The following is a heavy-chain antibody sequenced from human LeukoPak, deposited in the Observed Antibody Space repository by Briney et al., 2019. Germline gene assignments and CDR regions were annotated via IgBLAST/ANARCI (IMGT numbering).Heavy chain of an antibody. CDR1: GGSINGYY. CDR3: ARVASRSISSRCFDH. CDR2: ISSSATT. V-gene: IGHV4-4*08. D-gene: IGHD6-6*01. J-gene: IGHJ4*02. Sequence: SETLPLTCTVSGGSINGYYWNWIRQPPGKALEWIGFISSSATTNYNPSLKSRVTISLDTSNKQFSLRLTSVTAADTAVYFCARVASRSISSRCFDHWGQGTLVTVSS.